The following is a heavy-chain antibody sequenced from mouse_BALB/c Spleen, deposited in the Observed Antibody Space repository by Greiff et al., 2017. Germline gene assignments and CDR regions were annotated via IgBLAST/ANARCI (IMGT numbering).Heavy chain of an antibody. CDR2: IWAGGST. V-gene: IGHV2-9*02. CDR1: GFSLTSYG. CDR3: AREDYYDYDEFAY. D-gene: IGHD2-4*01. J-gene: IGHJ3*01. Sequence: VKLVESGPGLVAPSQSLSITCTVSGFSLTSYGVHWVRQPPGKGLEWLGVIWAGGSTNYNSALMSRLSISKDNSKSQVFLKMNSLQTDDTAMYYCAREDYYDYDEFAYWGQGTLVTVSA.